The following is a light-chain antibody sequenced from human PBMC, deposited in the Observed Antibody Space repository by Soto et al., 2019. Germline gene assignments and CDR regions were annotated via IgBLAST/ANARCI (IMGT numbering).Light chain of an antibody. V-gene: IGKV1-39*01. CDR1: QSISSY. J-gene: IGKJ1*01. Sequence: DIQMTQYTSSLSASVGDRVTITCRASQSISSYLNWYQQKPGKAPKLLIYAASSLQSGVPSRFSGSGSGTDFTLTISSLQPEDFATYYCQQSYSTLWTFGQGTKVDIK. CDR3: QQSYSTLWT. CDR2: AAS.